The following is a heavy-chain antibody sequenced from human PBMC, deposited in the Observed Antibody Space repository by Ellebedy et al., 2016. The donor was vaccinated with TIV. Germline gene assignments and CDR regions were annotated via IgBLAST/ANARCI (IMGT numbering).Heavy chain of an antibody. D-gene: IGHD1-26*01. J-gene: IGHJ6*02. V-gene: IGHV1-2*02. CDR3: ARDWRRVGYYYYYGMDV. CDR2: INPNSGGT. Sequence: ASVKVSXXASGYTFTGYYMHWVRQAPGQGLEWMGWINPNSGGTNYAQKFQGRVTMTRDTSISTAYMELSRLRSDDTAVYYCARDWRRVGYYYYYGMDVWGQGTTVTVSS. CDR1: GYTFTGYY.